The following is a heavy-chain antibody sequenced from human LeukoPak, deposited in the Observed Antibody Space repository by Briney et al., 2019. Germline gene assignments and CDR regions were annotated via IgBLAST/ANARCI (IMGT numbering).Heavy chain of an antibody. V-gene: IGHV3-48*01. Sequence: GGSLRLSCAASGFTFSSYSMSWVRQAPGKGLEWVSYISSSSSTIYYADSVKGRFTISRDNAKNSLYLQMNSLRAEDTAVYYCARRGDYAGGLGYYGMDVWGQGTTVSDCS. D-gene: IGHD4-17*01. CDR3: ARRGDYAGGLGYYGMDV. J-gene: IGHJ6*02. CDR2: ISSSSSTI. CDR1: GFTFSSYS.